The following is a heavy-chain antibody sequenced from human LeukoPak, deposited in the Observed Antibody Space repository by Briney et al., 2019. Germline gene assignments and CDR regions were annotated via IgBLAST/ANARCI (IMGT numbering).Heavy chain of an antibody. V-gene: IGHV4-30-4*01. CDR1: GGSFSGYY. Sequence: PPETLSLTCAVYGGSFSGYYWSWIRQPPGKGLEWIGYIYYSGSTYYNPSLKSRVTISVDTSKNQFSLKLSSVTAADTAVYYCAGTDSRGYYFNSWGQGTLVTVSS. CDR3: AGTDSRGYYFNS. J-gene: IGHJ4*02. CDR2: IYYSGST. D-gene: IGHD3-22*01.